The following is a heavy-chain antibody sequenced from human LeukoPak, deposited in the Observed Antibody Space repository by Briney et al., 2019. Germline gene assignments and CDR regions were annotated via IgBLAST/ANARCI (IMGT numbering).Heavy chain of an antibody. J-gene: IGHJ4*02. CDR3: ARGSKLGFGPTKY. V-gene: IGHV4-31*03. Sequence: KSSETLSLTCTVSGGSISSGGYYWSWIRQHPGKGLEWIGYIYYSGSTYYNPSLKSRVTISVDTSKNQFSLKLSSVTAADTAVYYCARGSKLGFGPTKYWGQGTLVTVSS. CDR1: GGSISSGGYY. CDR2: IYYSGST. D-gene: IGHD6-6*01.